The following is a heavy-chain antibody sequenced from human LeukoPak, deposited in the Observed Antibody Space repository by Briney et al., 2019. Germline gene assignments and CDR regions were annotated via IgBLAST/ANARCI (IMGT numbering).Heavy chain of an antibody. CDR2: ISSSSSYI. J-gene: IGHJ3*02. V-gene: IGHV3-21*01. D-gene: IGHD5-18*01. CDR3: ARDPRYSYGSFLGDAFDI. CDR1: GFTFSSYS. Sequence: GGSLRLSCAASGFTFSSYSMNWVRQAPGKGLGWVSSISSSSSYIYYADSVKGRFTISRDNAKNSLYLQMNSLRAEDTAVYYCARDPRYSYGSFLGDAFDIWGQGTMVTVSS.